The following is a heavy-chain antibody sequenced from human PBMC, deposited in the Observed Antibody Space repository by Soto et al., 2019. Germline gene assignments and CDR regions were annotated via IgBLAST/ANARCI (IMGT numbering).Heavy chain of an antibody. J-gene: IGHJ5*02. Sequence: GGSLRLSCAASGFTFSNYAMTWVRQAPGKGLEWVSEISRSGVSTYYADSVKGRFTISRDNSKNTLYLQMNSLRADDTAVYYCAKGGRGSGMTPPSDPWGQGTLVTVSS. CDR2: ISRSGVST. D-gene: IGHD3-10*01. CDR1: GFTFSNYA. CDR3: AKGGRGSGMTPPSDP. V-gene: IGHV3-23*01.